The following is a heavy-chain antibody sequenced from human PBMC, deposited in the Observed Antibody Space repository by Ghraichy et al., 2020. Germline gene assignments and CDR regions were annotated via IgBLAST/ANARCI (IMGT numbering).Heavy chain of an antibody. CDR1: GFTFSSYA. CDR2: ISGSGGST. CDR3: AKGSRYFDWYYFDY. V-gene: IGHV3-23*01. Sequence: LSLTCAASGFTFSSYAMSWVRQAPGKGLEWVSAISGSGGSTYYADSVKGRFTISRDNSKNTLYLQMNSLRAEDTAVYYCAKGSRYFDWYYFDYWGQGTLVTVSS. D-gene: IGHD3-9*01. J-gene: IGHJ4*02.